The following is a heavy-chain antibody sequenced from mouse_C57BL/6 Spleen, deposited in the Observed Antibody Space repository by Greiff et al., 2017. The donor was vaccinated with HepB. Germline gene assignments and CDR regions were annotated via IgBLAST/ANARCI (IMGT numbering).Heavy chain of an antibody. J-gene: IGHJ4*01. D-gene: IGHD1-2*01. CDR3: ARITTTDYYAMDY. CDR2: IDPSDSYT. Sequence: QVQLQQPGAELVRPGTSVKLSCKASGYTFTSYWMHWVKQRPGQGLEWIGVIDPSDSYTNYNQKFKGKATLTVDTSSSTAYMQLSSLTSEDSAVYYCARITTTDYYAMDYWGQGTSVTVSS. CDR1: GYTFTSYW. V-gene: IGHV1-59*01.